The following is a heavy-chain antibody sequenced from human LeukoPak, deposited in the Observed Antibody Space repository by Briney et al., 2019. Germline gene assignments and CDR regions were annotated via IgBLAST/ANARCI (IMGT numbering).Heavy chain of an antibody. Sequence: GGSLRLSYAASILXFSRYGIHWVRQAPGKGLESVAIISHDGSKKYYAESVKGRFTISRDNSRNALSLQMDSLRADDTALYYCAKRNYYYGLDVWGQGTTVTVS. CDR3: AKRNYYYGLDV. J-gene: IGHJ6*02. CDR1: ILXFSRYG. CDR2: ISHDGSKK. V-gene: IGHV3-30*18.